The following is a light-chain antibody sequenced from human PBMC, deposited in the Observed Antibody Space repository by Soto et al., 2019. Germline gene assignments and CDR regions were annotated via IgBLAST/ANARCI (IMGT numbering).Light chain of an antibody. Sequence: EVLMTQSQGTLSVSPGERVTVSCRASPSIGSNLAWYQQKPGQAPRLLIYGASTRVIGVPDRFSGGRSGTEVTLTISSLQSADSAFYFCQQYNDWPPYTFGQGTKLEIK. J-gene: IGKJ2*01. V-gene: IGKV3-15*01. CDR2: GAS. CDR3: QQYNDWPPYT. CDR1: PSIGSN.